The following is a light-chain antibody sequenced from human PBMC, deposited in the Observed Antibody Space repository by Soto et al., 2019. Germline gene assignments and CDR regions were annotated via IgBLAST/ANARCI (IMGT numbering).Light chain of an antibody. Sequence: EIVMTQSPATLSVSPGERATLSCRASQSVSSNLAWYQQKPGQAPRLLIYGASTRATGIPARFSGSGSGTEFTLTIGSLQSEDFAVYYCQQYNNWPFDRAFGGGTKVEIK. CDR3: QQYNNWPFDRA. J-gene: IGKJ4*01. CDR1: QSVSSN. CDR2: GAS. V-gene: IGKV3-15*01.